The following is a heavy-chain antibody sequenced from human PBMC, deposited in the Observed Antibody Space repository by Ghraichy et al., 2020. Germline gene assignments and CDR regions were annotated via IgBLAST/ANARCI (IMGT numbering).Heavy chain of an antibody. D-gene: IGHD1-14*01. CDR1: GGPIRGYH. V-gene: IGHV4-59*01. J-gene: IGHJ4*02. CDR2: IYDSGRI. CDR3: ARGGHESHLRNFDY. Sequence: SETLSLTCTVSGGPIRGYHWSWIRQPPGKGLEWMGYIYDSGRINYNPSLKSRVTMSIDMSMNQISLRLSSVTSADTAVYYCARGGHESHLRNFDYWGQGTLVTVSS.